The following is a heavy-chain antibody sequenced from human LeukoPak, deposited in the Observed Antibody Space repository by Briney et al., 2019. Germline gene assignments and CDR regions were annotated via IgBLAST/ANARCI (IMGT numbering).Heavy chain of an antibody. CDR2: ITSTGTTT. Sequence: ASVKVSCKASGYTFTSYYMHWVRQAPGQGLEWMGIITSTGTTTICAQKFQGRVTMTRDTSTSTVYMDLSSLRSDDTAVYYCATEYVRTHYFDWWGQGTLVTVSS. V-gene: IGHV1-46*01. J-gene: IGHJ4*02. CDR1: GYTFTSYY. D-gene: IGHD3-16*01. CDR3: ATEYVRTHYFDW.